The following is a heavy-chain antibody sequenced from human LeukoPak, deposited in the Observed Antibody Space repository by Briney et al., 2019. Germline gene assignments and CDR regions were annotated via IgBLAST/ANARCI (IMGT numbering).Heavy chain of an antibody. J-gene: IGHJ4*02. V-gene: IGHV3-23*01. CDR1: GFSFSTYA. Sequence: GGSLRLSCAASGFSFSTYAMTWVRQAPGKGLEWVSTFSRTAGNTYYADSVKGRFTISRDTSKNTPYVQMNSLRAEDTAVYYCTKHRDSGSYYDYWGQGTLVTVSS. D-gene: IGHD3-10*01. CDR3: TKHRDSGSYYDY. CDR2: FSRTAGNT.